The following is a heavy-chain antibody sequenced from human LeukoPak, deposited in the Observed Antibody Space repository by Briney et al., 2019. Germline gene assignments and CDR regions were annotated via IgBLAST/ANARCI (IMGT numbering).Heavy chain of an antibody. CDR2: LYSGGQT. J-gene: IGHJ5*02. CDR3: ARARCDTCGYGS. V-gene: IGHV3-66*02. D-gene: IGHD5-12*01. CDR1: GFTVTSSY. Sequence: PGGSLRLPCAASGFTVTSSYMSWVRQAPGKGLEWVAVLYSGGQTYYAGSVRGRFTISRDASKNTLYLQVNSLRAEDTAEYYCARARCDTCGYGSWGQGTLVTVSS.